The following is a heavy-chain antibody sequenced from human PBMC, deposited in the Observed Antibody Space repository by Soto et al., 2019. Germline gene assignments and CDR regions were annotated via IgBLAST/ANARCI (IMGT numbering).Heavy chain of an antibody. V-gene: IGHV2-5*02. J-gene: IGHJ4*02. D-gene: IGHD3-3*01. CDR1: GFSLTTSGVG. Sequence: QITLNETGPTQVKPRQTLTLTCTFSGFSLTTSGVGVGWIRQSPGKAPEWLALIYWDDDKRDSPSLKSRLTTTKDTSKNPVVLTMGDLGRADTATYYLAHSVRRTVFGLVTTTATYFDCWGKGTPVAVSS. CDR2: IYWDDDK. CDR3: AHSVRRTVFGLVTTTATYFDC.